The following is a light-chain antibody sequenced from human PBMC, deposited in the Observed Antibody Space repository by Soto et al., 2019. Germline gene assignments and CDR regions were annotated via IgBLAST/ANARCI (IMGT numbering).Light chain of an antibody. Sequence: DIQMTQSPSSLSASVGDRVTITCRASQSISSYLHWYQQKPGKAPKLLIYAASNLQSGVPSRFSASGSGTDFTLTLNSLQPEDFATYYCQQYGSSARTFGQGTKVEIK. V-gene: IGKV1-39*01. CDR3: QQYGSSART. CDR2: AAS. J-gene: IGKJ1*01. CDR1: QSISSY.